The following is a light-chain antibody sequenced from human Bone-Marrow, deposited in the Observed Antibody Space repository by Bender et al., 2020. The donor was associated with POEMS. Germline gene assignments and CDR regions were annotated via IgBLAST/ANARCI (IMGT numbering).Light chain of an antibody. CDR2: EVS. Sequence: QSALTQPPSASGSPGQSVTISCAGTSSDVGSYDLVSWYQQHPGKAPKLMIYEVSKRPSGIPERFSGSSSGTTVTLVISGAQVEDEADYFCFSATGNTLEFGGGTKLTVL. V-gene: IGLV2-8*01. CDR3: FSATGNTLE. J-gene: IGLJ2*01. CDR1: SSDVGSYDL.